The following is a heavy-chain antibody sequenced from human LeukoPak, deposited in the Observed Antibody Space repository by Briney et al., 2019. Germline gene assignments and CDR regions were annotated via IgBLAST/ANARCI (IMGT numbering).Heavy chain of an antibody. CDR1: GFTFSSHG. CDR2: IWYDGSKT. J-gene: IGHJ5*02. Sequence: GRPLRLSCATSGFTFSSHGMHWVRQAPGKGLEWVADIWYDGSKTYYADSVKGRFTISRDYSKNTLYLQMNNLRAEDTAVYYCAKDLSYGSPWFDPWGQGTLVTVSS. V-gene: IGHV3-33*06. CDR3: AKDLSYGSPWFDP. D-gene: IGHD3-10*01.